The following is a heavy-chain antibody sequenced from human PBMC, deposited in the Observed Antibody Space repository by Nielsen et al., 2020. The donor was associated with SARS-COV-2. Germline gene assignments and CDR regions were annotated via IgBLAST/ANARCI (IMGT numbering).Heavy chain of an antibody. CDR2: IKSKTDGGTT. V-gene: IGHV3-15*01. Sequence: WLRQPPGKGLEWVGRIKSKTDGGTTDYAAPVKGRFTISRDDSKNTLYLQMNSLKTEDTAVYYCTTGAPTYYDFWSGYSGYYYYYGMDVWGQGTTVTVSS. CDR3: TTGAPTYYDFWSGYSGYYYYYGMDV. J-gene: IGHJ6*02. D-gene: IGHD3-3*01.